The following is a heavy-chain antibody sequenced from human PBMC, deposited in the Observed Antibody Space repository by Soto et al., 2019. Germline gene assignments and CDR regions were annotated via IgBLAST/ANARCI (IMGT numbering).Heavy chain of an antibody. CDR2: ISGSGGST. V-gene: IGHV3-23*01. CDR3: AKDQGSSWYEIDY. Sequence: GGSLRLSCAASGFAFSNYAVTWVRQAPGKGLEWVSTISGSGGSTYYADSVKGRFTISRDNSKNKLYLQMNSLRAEDTAVYYCAKDQGSSWYEIDYWGQGT. CDR1: GFAFSNYA. J-gene: IGHJ4*02. D-gene: IGHD6-13*01.